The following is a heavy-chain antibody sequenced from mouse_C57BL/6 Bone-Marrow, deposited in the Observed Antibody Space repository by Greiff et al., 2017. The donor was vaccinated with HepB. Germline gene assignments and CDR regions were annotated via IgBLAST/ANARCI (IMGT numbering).Heavy chain of an antibody. CDR1: GYTFTDYE. CDR2: IDPETGGT. J-gene: IGHJ1*03. CDR3: TRERVGPWYFDV. Sequence: QVQLQHSGAELVRPGASVTLSCKASGYTFTDYEMHWVKQTPVHGLEWIGAIDPETGGTAYNQKFKGKAILTADKSSSTAYMELRSLTSEDSAVYYCTRERVGPWYFDVWGTGTTVTVSS. V-gene: IGHV1-15*01. D-gene: IGHD4-1*01.